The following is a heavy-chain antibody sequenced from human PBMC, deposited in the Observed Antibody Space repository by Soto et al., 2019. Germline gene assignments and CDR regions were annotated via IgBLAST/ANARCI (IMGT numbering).Heavy chain of an antibody. CDR2: IYYSGST. Sequence: QLQLQESGPGLVKPSETLSLTCTVSGGSISSSSYYWGWIRQPPGKGLEWIGSIYYSGSTYYNPSLKSRVTISVDTSKNQFSLKLSSVTAADTAVYYCARRLLNGSRKRGDAFDIWGQGTMVTVSS. CDR3: ARRLLNGSRKRGDAFDI. D-gene: IGHD2-15*01. J-gene: IGHJ3*02. V-gene: IGHV4-39*01. CDR1: GGSISSSSYY.